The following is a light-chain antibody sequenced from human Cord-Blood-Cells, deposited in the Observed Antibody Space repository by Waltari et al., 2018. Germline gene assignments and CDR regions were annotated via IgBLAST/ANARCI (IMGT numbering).Light chain of an antibody. CDR2: EVS. Sequence: QSALTQPPSASGSPGQSVTIPCPGTSSDVGGDNPVSWHHQHPAKAPNLMIYEVSQQPSGVPDRFSGSKSGNTASLTVSGLQAEDEADYYCSSYAGSNNWVFGGGTKLTVL. CDR3: SSYAGSNNWV. J-gene: IGLJ3*02. CDR1: SSDVGGDNP. V-gene: IGLV2-8*01.